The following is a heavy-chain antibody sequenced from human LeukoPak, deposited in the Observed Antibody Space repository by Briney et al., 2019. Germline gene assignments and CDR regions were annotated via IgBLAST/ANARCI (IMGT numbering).Heavy chain of an antibody. J-gene: IGHJ4*02. V-gene: IGHV3-21*01. D-gene: IGHD2-2*02. CDR3: ARALGYCSSTSCYTGGY. Sequence: GGSLRLSCAASGFTFSSYSMNWVRQAPGKGLEWVSSISSSSSYIYYADSVKGRFTISRDNAKNSLYLQMNSLRAEDTAVYYCARALGYCSSTSCYTGGYRGQGTLVTVSS. CDR1: GFTFSSYS. CDR2: ISSSSSYI.